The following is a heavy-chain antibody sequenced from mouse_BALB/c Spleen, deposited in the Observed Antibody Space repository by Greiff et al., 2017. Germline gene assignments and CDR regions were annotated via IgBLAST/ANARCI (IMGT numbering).Heavy chain of an antibody. V-gene: IGHV5-6-5*01. CDR3: ARGGFTTAHFDY. J-gene: IGHJ2*01. CDR1: GFTFSSYA. Sequence: DVKLVESGGGLVKPGGSLKLSCAASGFTFSSYAMSWVRQTPEKRLEWVASISSGGSTYYPDSVKGRFTISRDNARNILYLQMSSLRSEDTAMYYCARGGFTTAHFDYWGQGTTLTVSS. D-gene: IGHD1-2*01. CDR2: ISSGGST.